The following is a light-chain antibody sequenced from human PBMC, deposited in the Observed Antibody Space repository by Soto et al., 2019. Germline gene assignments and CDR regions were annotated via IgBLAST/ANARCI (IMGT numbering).Light chain of an antibody. CDR2: DAS. CDR3: QQRSGWPIT. V-gene: IGKV3-11*01. CDR1: PSVNTY. Sequence: VLTQSPATLSLSAGERATLSCRASPSVNTYLAWYQQKPGQAPRLLIYDASNRATGVPARFSDSGSGTDFTLSISRLEPEDSAFYYCQQRSGWPITFGQGTRLE. J-gene: IGKJ5*01.